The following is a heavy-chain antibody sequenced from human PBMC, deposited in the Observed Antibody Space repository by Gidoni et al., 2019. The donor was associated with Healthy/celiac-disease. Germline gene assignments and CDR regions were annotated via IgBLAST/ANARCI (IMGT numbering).Heavy chain of an antibody. V-gene: IGHV3-30*18. J-gene: IGHJ3*02. CDR2: ISYDGSNK. CDR1: GFTFSSYG. D-gene: IGHD2-15*01. Sequence: QVQLVESWGGVLQPGRSLSLSCAAPGFTFSSYGMHWVRQAPGKGLEWVAVISYDGSNKYYADSVKGRFTISRDNSKNTLYLQMNSLRAEDTAVYYCAKCPPEGGGSCYAFDIWGQGTMVTVSS. CDR3: AKCPPEGGGSCYAFDI.